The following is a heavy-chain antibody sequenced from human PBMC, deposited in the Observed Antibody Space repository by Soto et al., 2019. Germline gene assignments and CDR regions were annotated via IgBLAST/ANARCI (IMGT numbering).Heavy chain of an antibody. V-gene: IGHV4-61*08. CDR3: ARRYGDTFDY. J-gene: IGHJ4*02. CDR1: GGSISSGGYY. CDR2: IYYSGST. Sequence: TLSLTCTVSGGSISSGGYYWSWIRQHPGKGLEWIGYIYYSGSTNYNPSLKSRVTISVDTSKNQFSLKLSSVTAADTAVYYCARRYGDTFDYWGQGTLVTVSS. D-gene: IGHD4-17*01.